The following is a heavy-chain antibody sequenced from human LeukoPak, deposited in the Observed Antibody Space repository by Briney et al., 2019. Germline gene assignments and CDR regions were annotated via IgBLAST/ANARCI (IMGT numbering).Heavy chain of an antibody. CDR2: TYYRSKWYN. D-gene: IGHD5/OR15-5a*01. Sequence: SQTLSLTCAISGDSVSSNSATWKWIRQSPSRGLEWLGRTYYRSKWYNEYAVSVKSRIAFNPDTSKNQFSLQLNSVTPEDTAVYYCARALSRYFDYWGQGTLVAVSS. J-gene: IGHJ4*02. CDR1: GDSVSSNSAT. V-gene: IGHV6-1*01. CDR3: ARALSRYFDY.